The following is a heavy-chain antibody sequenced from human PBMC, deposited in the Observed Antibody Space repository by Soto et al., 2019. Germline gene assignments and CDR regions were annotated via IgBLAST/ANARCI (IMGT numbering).Heavy chain of an antibody. CDR3: ARRKGDYYDSSGYHYYFDY. CDR1: GYTFTGYY. Sequence: ASVKVSCKASGYTFTGYYMHWVRQAPGQGLEWMGWINPNSGGTKSAQKFQGRVTMARDTSISTAYMELSRLRSDDTAVYYCARRKGDYYDSSGYHYYFDYWGQGTLVTVSS. CDR2: INPNSGGT. J-gene: IGHJ4*02. D-gene: IGHD3-22*01. V-gene: IGHV1-2*02.